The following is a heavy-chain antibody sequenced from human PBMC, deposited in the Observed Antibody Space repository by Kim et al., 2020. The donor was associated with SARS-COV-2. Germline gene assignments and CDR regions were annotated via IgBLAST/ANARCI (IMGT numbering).Heavy chain of an antibody. V-gene: IGHV1-18*01. CDR2: ISAYNGNT. J-gene: IGHJ6*02. CDR1: GYTFTSYG. D-gene: IGHD6-19*01. CDR3: ARDREFGGIAVAGGYYYYGMDV. Sequence: ASVKVSCKASGYTFTSYGISWMRQAPGQGLEWMGWISAYNGNTNYAQKLQGRVTMTTDTSTSTAYMELRSLRSDDTAVYYCARDREFGGIAVAGGYYYYGMDVWGQGTTVTVSS.